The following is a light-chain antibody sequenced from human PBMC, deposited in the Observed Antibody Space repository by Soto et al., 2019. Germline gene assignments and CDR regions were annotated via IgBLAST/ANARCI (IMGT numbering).Light chain of an antibody. J-gene: IGLJ2*01. CDR3: QSYDSSLSAVV. CDR2: GDS. CDR1: SSNFGAGYD. Sequence: QSVLTQPPSVSGAPGQTVTISCTGSSSNFGAGYDVHWYQQLPGTAPKLLIYGDSNRPSGVPDRFSGSKSGTSASLAITGLQAEDEADYYCQSYDSSLSAVVFGGGTKVTVL. V-gene: IGLV1-40*01.